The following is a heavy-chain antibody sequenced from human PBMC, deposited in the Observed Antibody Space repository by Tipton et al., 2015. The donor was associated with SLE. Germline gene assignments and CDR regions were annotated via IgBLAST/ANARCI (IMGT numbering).Heavy chain of an antibody. CDR3: AKDRYCRGGTCFSSYFDN. CDR2: IKSKADSGTT. CDR1: GFTFSNAW. Sequence: SLRLSCAASGFTFSNAWMSWVRKAPGKGLEWVGRIKSKADSGTTDYVAPVKGRFTISRDDSKNTVYLQMNSLRAEDTAVYYCAKDRYCRGGTCFSSYFDNWGQGTLVTVSS. D-gene: IGHD2-15*01. V-gene: IGHV3-15*01. J-gene: IGHJ4*02.